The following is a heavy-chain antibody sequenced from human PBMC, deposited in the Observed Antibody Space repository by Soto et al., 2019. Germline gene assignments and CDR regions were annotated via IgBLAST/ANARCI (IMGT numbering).Heavy chain of an antibody. CDR1: GGSFSGYY. CDR3: AVSYYDFWSGYSHAFDI. D-gene: IGHD3-3*01. J-gene: IGHJ3*02. Sequence: QVQLQQWGAGLLKPSETLSLTCAVYGGSFSGYYWSWIRQPPGKGLEWIGEINHSGSTNYNPSLKSRVTISVDTSKNQFSLKLSSVTAADTAVYYCAVSYYDFWSGYSHAFDIWGQGTMVTVSS. CDR2: INHSGST. V-gene: IGHV4-34*01.